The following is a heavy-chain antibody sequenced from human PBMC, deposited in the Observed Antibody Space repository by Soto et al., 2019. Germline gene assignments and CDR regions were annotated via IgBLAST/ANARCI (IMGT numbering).Heavy chain of an antibody. D-gene: IGHD3-22*01. CDR1: GFTFSRYA. J-gene: IGHJ4*02. CDR3: AKGLVVVITTLPFDY. V-gene: IGHV3-23*01. CDR2: ISGSGGST. Sequence: EVQLLESGGGLVQPGGSLRLSCAASGFTFSRYAMSWVRQAPGKGLEWVSAISGSGGSTYYADSVKGRFTISRDNSKNTLYLQMNSLRAEDTAVYYCAKGLVVVITTLPFDYWGQGTLVTVSS.